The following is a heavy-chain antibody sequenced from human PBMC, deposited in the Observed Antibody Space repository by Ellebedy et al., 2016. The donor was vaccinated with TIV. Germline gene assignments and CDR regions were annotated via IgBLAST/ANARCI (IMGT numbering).Heavy chain of an antibody. CDR2: ISYHGGTQ. CDR1: GFTFRSYA. CDR3: ASDEQLPPGDY. Sequence: PGGSLRLSCAASGFTFRSYAMPWGRQAPGKGLEWVAIISYHGGTQYYADSVKGRFTISRDNSKDTLFLQMNSLRAEDTAVYFCASDEQLPPGDYWGQGTLVTVSS. J-gene: IGHJ4*02. V-gene: IGHV3-30-3*01. D-gene: IGHD1-1*01.